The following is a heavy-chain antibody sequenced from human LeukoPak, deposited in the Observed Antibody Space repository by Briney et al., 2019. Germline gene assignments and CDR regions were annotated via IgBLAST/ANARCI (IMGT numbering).Heavy chain of an antibody. CDR1: GFTFTSYS. Sequence: PGGSLRLSCAASGFTFTSYSMKWVRQAPGKGLEWVSSISSYSSYIYYADSVKGRFTISRDNAKNSLYLQMNSLRAEDTAVYYCARFSDTAMVIDYWGQGTLVTVSS. V-gene: IGHV3-21*01. CDR3: ARFSDTAMVIDY. J-gene: IGHJ4*02. D-gene: IGHD5-18*01. CDR2: ISSYSSYI.